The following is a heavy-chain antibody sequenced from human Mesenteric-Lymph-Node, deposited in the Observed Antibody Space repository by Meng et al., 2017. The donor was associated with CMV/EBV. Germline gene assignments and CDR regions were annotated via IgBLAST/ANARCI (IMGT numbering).Heavy chain of an antibody. CDR3: ASSLRYCSSTSCSTPDY. D-gene: IGHD2-2*02. CDR2: IKEDGSEK. Sequence: GESLKISCAASGFTFSGYWMSWVRQAPGKGLEWVAHIKEDGSEKYYVDSVKGRFTVSRDNPKNSLYLQMNSLRVEDSAVYYCASSLRYCSSTSCSTPDYWGQGTLVTVSS. J-gene: IGHJ4*02. CDR1: GFTFSGYW. V-gene: IGHV3-7*01.